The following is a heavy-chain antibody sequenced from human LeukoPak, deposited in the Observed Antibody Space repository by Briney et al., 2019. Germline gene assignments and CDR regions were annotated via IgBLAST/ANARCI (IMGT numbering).Heavy chain of an antibody. CDR3: AKDLRIVGATGAFDI. CDR1: GFTFSSYA. D-gene: IGHD1-26*01. V-gene: IGHV3-23*01. Sequence: GGSLRLSCTASGFTFSSYAMSWVRQAPGKGLEWVSAISGSGGSTYYADSVKGRFTISRDNSKNTLYLQMNSLRAEDTAVYYCAKDLRIVGATGAFDIWGQGTMVTVSS. J-gene: IGHJ3*02. CDR2: ISGSGGST.